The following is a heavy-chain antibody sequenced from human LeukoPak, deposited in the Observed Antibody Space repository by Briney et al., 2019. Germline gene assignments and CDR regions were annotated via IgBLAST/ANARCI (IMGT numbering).Heavy chain of an antibody. CDR1: GFTFSSYW. J-gene: IGHJ6*03. V-gene: IGHV3-7*01. CDR2: IKQDGSEK. D-gene: IGHD2-2*01. Sequence: GGSLRLSCAASGFTFSSYWMSWVRQAPGKGLEWVANIKQDGSEKYYVDSVKGRFTISRDNAKNSLYLQMNSLRAEDTAVYYCARDFADRGYCSSTSCYEVIMDVWGKGTTVTVSS. CDR3: ARDFADRGYCSSTSCYEVIMDV.